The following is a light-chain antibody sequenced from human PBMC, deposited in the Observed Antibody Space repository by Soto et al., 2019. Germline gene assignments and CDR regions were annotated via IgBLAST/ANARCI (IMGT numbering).Light chain of an antibody. J-gene: IGLJ2*01. CDR3: QSYDNRLSVV. Sequence: QLVLTQPPSVSGAPGQRVTISCTGSSSNIGAGYDVHWYQQLPGTAPKLLIYGNINRPSGVPDRFSGSKSGTSASLAITGLQAEDEADYYCQSYDNRLSVVFGGGTKLTVL. CDR1: SSNIGAGYD. V-gene: IGLV1-40*01. CDR2: GNI.